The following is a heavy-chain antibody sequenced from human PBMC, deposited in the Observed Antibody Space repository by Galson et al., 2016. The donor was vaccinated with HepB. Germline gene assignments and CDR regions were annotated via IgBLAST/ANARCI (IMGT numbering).Heavy chain of an antibody. CDR1: GFTSSDYY. Sequence: SLRLSCAVSGFTSSDYYMDRVRQAPGKGLDWVASISYDGTKINYADSVKGRFTISRDNSKNTVSLQMNSLRVDDTAVFYCAREASYVNVLDHWGQGTLVTVSS. D-gene: IGHD5-18*01. V-gene: IGHV3-30*03. J-gene: IGHJ4*02. CDR2: ISYDGTKI. CDR3: AREASYVNVLDH.